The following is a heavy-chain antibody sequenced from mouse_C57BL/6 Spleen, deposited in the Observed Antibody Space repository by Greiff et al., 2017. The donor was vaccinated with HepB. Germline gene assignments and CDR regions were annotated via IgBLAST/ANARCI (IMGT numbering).Heavy chain of an antibody. V-gene: IGHV1-15*01. CDR1: GYTFTDYE. CDR3: TRPGNNDGNSFDY. J-gene: IGHJ2*01. Sequence: VQLQQSGAELVRPGASVTLSCKASGYTFTDYEMHWVKQTPVHGLEWIGAIDPETGGTAYNQKFKGKAILTADKSSSTADMELRSLTSEDSAVEYCTRPGNNDGNSFDYWGQGTTRTVSS. D-gene: IGHD1-3*01. CDR2: IDPETGGT.